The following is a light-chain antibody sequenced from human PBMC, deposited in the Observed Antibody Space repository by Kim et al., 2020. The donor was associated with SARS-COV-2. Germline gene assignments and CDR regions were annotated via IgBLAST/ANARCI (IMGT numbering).Light chain of an antibody. V-gene: IGLV2-14*04. CDR1: SSDVGSYNY. Sequence: HSITTSCTGTSSDVGSYNYVSWYQQHPGKAPKLMIYDVSKRPSGVSHRFSGSKSGNTASLTISGLQAEDEADYYCSSYTSSSTFYVFGSGTKVTVL. CDR3: SSYTSSSTFYV. J-gene: IGLJ1*01. CDR2: DVS.